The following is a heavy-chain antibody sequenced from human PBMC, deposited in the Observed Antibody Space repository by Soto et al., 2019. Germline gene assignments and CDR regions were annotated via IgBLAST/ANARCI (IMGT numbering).Heavy chain of an antibody. V-gene: IGHV3-23*01. CDR2: ISATGGST. Sequence: GGSLRLSCAASGFAFNNYAMNWVRQAPGKGLEWVATISATGGSTYYADSVKGRFTISRDNSKNTLYLQMNGLRVEDTAVYYCAKDRLAGNFDYWGQGTQVTVS. CDR1: GFAFNNYA. CDR3: AKDRLAGNFDY. J-gene: IGHJ4*02.